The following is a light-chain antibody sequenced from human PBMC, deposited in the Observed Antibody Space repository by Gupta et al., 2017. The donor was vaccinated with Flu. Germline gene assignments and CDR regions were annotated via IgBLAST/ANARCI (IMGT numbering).Light chain of an antibody. Sequence: EILMTQSPATLSVSTGESATLSCRTTQGVSVNLAWYQQKLGQAPRLLIYAASTRATGVPARFSGSGSGTQFTLTITSLQSEDAAVYYCQQHNHWPPAFGGGTKVEIK. CDR1: QGVSVN. CDR2: AAS. V-gene: IGKV3-15*01. CDR3: QQHNHWPPA. J-gene: IGKJ4*01.